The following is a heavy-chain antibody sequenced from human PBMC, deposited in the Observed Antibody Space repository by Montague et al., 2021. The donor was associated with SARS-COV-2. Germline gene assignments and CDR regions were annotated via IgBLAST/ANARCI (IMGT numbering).Heavy chain of an antibody. V-gene: IGHV4-61*02. Sequence: TLSLTCTVSGGSISSGSYYWTWIRQPAGKGLEWIGRIYTSGSANYNASLKSRVTTSLDTSKNQFSLKLSSVTAADTAVYYCARDRERYDASDYSGVYYYYGMDVWGKGTTVTVSS. CDR2: IYTSGSA. CDR3: ARDRERYDASDYSGVYYYYGMDV. J-gene: IGHJ6*04. CDR1: GGSISSGSYY. D-gene: IGHD3-22*01.